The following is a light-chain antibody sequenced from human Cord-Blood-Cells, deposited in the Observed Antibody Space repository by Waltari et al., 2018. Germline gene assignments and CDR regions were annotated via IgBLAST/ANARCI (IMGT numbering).Light chain of an antibody. CDR3: QQLSNWPPVT. Sequence: EIVLTQSPATLSLSPGERATLSCRASQSVSSYLAWYQQKPGQAPRLLIYAASNRATGIPARFSGSGSVTDFTLTISSLEPEAFAVYYCQQLSNWPPVTFGQGTRLEIK. CDR2: AAS. V-gene: IGKV3-11*01. J-gene: IGKJ5*01. CDR1: QSVSSY.